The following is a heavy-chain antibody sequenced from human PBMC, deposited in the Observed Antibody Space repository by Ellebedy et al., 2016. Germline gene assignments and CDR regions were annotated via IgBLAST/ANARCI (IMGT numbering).Heavy chain of an antibody. CDR1: GYTFTGYY. CDR2: INPNSGGT. V-gene: IGHV1-2*02. D-gene: IGHD1-1*01. J-gene: IGHJ4*02. CDR3: ARVDNNWNDGLLD. Sequence: ASVKVSXKASGYTFTGYYMHWVRQAPGQGLEWMGWINPNSGGTNYAQKFQGRVTMTRDTSISTAYMELSRLRSDDTAVYYCARVDNNWNDGLLDWGQGTLVTVSS.